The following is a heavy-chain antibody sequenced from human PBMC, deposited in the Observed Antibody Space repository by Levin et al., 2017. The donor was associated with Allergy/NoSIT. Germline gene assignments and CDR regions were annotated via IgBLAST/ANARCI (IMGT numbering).Heavy chain of an antibody. V-gene: IGHV4-39*01. CDR3: ARHWQDPPWYFDY. CDR1: GDSISSSSYY. J-gene: IGHJ4*02. Sequence: SQTLSLTCTVSGDSISSSSYYWGWIRQPPGKGLEWIGSIYYSGRTDYSPSLKSRVTISVDTSKNHFSLKLSSVTAADTAVNYCARHWQDPPWYFDYWGQGTLVTVSS. CDR2: IYYSGRT.